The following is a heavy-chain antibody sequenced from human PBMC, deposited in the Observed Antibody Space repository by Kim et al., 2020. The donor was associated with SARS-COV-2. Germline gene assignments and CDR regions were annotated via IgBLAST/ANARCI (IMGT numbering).Heavy chain of an antibody. CDR3: ARDGRATDYGDYWYFDL. J-gene: IGHJ2*01. CDR1: GGSISSGSYY. Sequence: SETLSLTCTVSGGSISSGSYYWSWIRQPAGKGLEWIGRIYTSGSTNYNPSLKSRVTISVDTSKNQFSLKLSSVTAADTAVYYCARDGRATDYGDYWYFDLWGRGTLVTVSS. D-gene: IGHD4-17*01. CDR2: IYTSGST. V-gene: IGHV4-61*02.